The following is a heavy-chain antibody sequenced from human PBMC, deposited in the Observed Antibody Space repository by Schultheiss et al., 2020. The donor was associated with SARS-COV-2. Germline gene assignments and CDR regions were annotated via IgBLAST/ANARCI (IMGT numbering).Heavy chain of an antibody. J-gene: IGHJ6*02. CDR3: ARHGESIAARPHYYYGMDV. Sequence: GESLKISCVASGFTFSSYSMNWVRQAPGKGLEWVSYITPSGNTIYYAGSVKGRFTISRDNGKNSLYLQMNSLRAEDTAVYYCARHGESIAARPHYYYGMDVWGQGTTVTVSS. CDR1: GFTFSSYS. CDR2: ITPSGNTI. D-gene: IGHD6-6*01. V-gene: IGHV3-48*04.